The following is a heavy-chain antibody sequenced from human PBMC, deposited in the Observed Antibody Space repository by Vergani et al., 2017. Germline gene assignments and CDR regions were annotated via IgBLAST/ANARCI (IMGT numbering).Heavy chain of an antibody. J-gene: IGHJ5*02. CDR1: GGTFSSYA. D-gene: IGHD3-10*01. CDR2: IIPIFGTA. CDR3: ARVKSEWFGELLYNWFDP. Sequence: QVQLVHSGAEVQKPGSSVKVSCTASGGTFSSYAISWVRQAPGQGLEWMGGIIPIFGTANYAQKFQGRVTITADESTSTAYMELSSLRSEDTAVYYCARVKSEWFGELLYNWFDPWGQGTLVTVSS. V-gene: IGHV1-69*01.